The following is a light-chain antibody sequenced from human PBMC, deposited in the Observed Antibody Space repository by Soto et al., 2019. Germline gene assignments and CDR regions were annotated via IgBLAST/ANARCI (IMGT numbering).Light chain of an antibody. CDR1: QSINIY. V-gene: IGKV1-39*01. Sequence: DIQITQSPSSLSAPVGDRVTIACRASQSINIYLSWYQQEPGKAPKLLMYDASSLQSGVPSRFSGSGSGTHFTLTISSLQREDFATYYCQQNYRTPLTFGGGTKVEIK. J-gene: IGKJ4*01. CDR3: QQNYRTPLT. CDR2: DAS.